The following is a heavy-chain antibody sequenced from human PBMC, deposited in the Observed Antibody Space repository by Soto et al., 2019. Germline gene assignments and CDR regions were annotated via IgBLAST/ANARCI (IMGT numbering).Heavy chain of an antibody. CDR1: GFSFSDYY. Sequence: QVQLVESGGGLVKPGGSLRLSCAACGFSFSDYYMSWVRQAPGKGLEWVSYISSSSSYTNYADSVKGRFTISRDNAKNSLYLQMNSLRAEDTAVYYCARGGLWQPLHCWGQGTLVTVSS. CDR3: ARGGLWQPLHC. D-gene: IGHD2-21*01. CDR2: ISSSSSYT. J-gene: IGHJ4*02. V-gene: IGHV3-11*06.